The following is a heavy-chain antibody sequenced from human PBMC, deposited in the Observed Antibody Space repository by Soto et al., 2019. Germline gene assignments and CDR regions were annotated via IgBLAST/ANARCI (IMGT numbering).Heavy chain of an antibody. CDR1: GFTFSSYA. J-gene: IGHJ6*02. CDR3: ARDRYYYGMDV. V-gene: IGHV3-30-3*01. CDR2: ISYDGSNK. Sequence: PGGSLRLSCAASGFTFSSYAMHWVRQAPGKGLEWVAVISYDGSNKYYADSVKGRFTISRDNSKNTLYLQMNSPRAEDTAVYYCARDRYYYGMDVWGQGTTVTVS.